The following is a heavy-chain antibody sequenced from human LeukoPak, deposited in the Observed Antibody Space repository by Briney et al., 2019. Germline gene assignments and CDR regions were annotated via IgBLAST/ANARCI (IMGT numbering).Heavy chain of an antibody. CDR2: IYYSGST. CDR3: ARRPTGIDY. Sequence: PSETLSLTCTVSGGSINNYYWSWIRQPPGKGLEWIGYIYYSGSTTYNPSLKSRVTISADTSKNQFSLKLSSVTAADTAVYYCARRPTGIDYWGQGTLVTVSS. J-gene: IGHJ4*02. V-gene: IGHV4-59*12. CDR1: GGSINNYY. D-gene: IGHD4-17*01.